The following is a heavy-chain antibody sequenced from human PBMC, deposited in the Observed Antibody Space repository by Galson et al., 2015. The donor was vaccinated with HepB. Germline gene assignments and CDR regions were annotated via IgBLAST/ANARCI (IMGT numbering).Heavy chain of an antibody. V-gene: IGHV3-48*01. CDR3: AREVGWGGWIY. Sequence: SLRLSCAASGFTFSSYSMNWVRQAPGKGLEWVSYISSSSSTIYYADSVKGRFTISRDNAKNSLYLQMNSPRAEDTAVYYCAREVGWGGWIYWGQGTLVTVSS. CDR1: GFTFSSYS. J-gene: IGHJ4*02. D-gene: IGHD3-16*01. CDR2: ISSSSSTI.